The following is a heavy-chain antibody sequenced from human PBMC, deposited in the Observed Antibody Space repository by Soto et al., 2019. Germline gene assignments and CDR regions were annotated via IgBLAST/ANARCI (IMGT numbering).Heavy chain of an antibody. CDR1: GGTFNNYA. Sequence: QVQLVQSGAEVKKPGSSVKVSCKASGGTFNNYAISWVRQAPGQGPEWMGGIIPIYGTPKYAQKFQGRLTIIADESTSTAYMELSSLRSEDTAVSYCAKESGPSSWYAGNQYGMDVWGQGTTVTVSS. CDR3: AKESGPSSWYAGNQYGMDV. CDR2: IIPIYGTP. J-gene: IGHJ6*02. V-gene: IGHV1-69*01. D-gene: IGHD6-13*01.